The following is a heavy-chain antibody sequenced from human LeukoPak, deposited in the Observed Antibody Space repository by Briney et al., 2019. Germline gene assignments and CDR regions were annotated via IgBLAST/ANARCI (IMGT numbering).Heavy chain of an antibody. D-gene: IGHD2-21*01. CDR1: GFTFSSYG. J-gene: IGHJ4*02. CDR2: ISGSGGST. Sequence: GGSLRLSCAASGFTFSSYGMSWVRQAPGKGLEWVSAISGSGGSTYYADSVKGRFTISRDNAKNSLYLQMNSLSAEDTAVYYCARDHRGIYSPFDYWGQGTLVTVSS. CDR3: ARDHRGIYSPFDY. V-gene: IGHV3-23*01.